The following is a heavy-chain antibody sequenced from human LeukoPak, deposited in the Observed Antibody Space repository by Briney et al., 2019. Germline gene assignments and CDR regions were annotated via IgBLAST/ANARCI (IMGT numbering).Heavy chain of an antibody. D-gene: IGHD2-15*01. J-gene: IGHJ6*03. Sequence: SVKVSCKASGGTFSSYAISWVRQAPGQGLEWMGGIIPIFGTANYPQKFQGRVTITTDESTSTAYMELSSLRSEDTAVYYCASCSGPYYYYMDVWGKGTTVTVSS. CDR1: GGTFSSYA. CDR2: IIPIFGTA. V-gene: IGHV1-69*05. CDR3: ASCSGPYYYYMDV.